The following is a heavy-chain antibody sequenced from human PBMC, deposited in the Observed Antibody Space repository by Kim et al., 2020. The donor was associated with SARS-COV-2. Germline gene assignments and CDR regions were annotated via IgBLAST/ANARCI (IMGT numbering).Heavy chain of an antibody. D-gene: IGHD3-16*02. CDR3: ASLLYEYVWGSYRYTGPAPMDV. CDR1: GGSISSSSYY. V-gene: IGHV4-39*01. Sequence: SETLSLTCTVSGGSISSSSYYWGWIRQPPGKGLEWIVSIYYSGSTYYNPSLKSRVTISVDTSKNQFSLKLSSVTAADTAVYYCASLLYEYVWGSYRYTGPAPMDVWGQGTTVTVSS. CDR2: IYYSGST. J-gene: IGHJ6*02.